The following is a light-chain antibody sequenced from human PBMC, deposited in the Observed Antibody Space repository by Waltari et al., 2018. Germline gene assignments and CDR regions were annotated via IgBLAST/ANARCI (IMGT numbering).Light chain of an antibody. V-gene: IGLV2-14*03. CDR1: SRYVGGYTH. CDR2: DVS. J-gene: IGLJ2*01. Sequence: QSALTQPASVSGPHGQSITIPCTRTSRYVGGYTHVPWYQPHPGKAPKPMIYDVSDRPSGVSDRFSGSKSGNTASLTISGLQAEDEGDYYCSSYTSSSTMVFGGGTKLTVL. CDR3: SSYTSSSTMV.